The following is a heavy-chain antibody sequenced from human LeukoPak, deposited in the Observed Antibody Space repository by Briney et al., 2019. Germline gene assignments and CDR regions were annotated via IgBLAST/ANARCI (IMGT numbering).Heavy chain of an antibody. CDR3: ARGAIFGALRSAFDI. CDR2: ISSNGGST. D-gene: IGHD3-3*01. J-gene: IGHJ3*02. Sequence: GGSLRLSCAASGFTFSSYAMHWVRQAPGKGLEYVSAISSNGGSTYYANSVKGRFTISRDNSKNTLYLQMGSLRAEDMAVYYCARGAIFGALRSAFDIWGQGTMVTVSS. V-gene: IGHV3-64*01. CDR1: GFTFSSYA.